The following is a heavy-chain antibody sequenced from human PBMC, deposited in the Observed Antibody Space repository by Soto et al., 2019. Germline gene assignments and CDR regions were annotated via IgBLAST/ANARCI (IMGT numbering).Heavy chain of an antibody. J-gene: IGHJ6*02. CDR2: IYYGGTT. Sequence: PSETLSLTCTVSGGSVSSTTYHRDWIRQPPGKGLEWIGNIYYGGTTYYNPSLKSRLTISVDTSKNQFSLKLSSVTAADTAVYFCARTNTIFGVVPGYYGMDVWGQGTTVTVSS. CDR1: GGSVSSTTYH. V-gene: IGHV4-39*01. CDR3: ARTNTIFGVVPGYYGMDV. D-gene: IGHD3-3*01.